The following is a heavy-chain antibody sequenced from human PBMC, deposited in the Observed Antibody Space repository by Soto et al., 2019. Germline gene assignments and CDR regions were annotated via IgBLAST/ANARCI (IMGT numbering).Heavy chain of an antibody. J-gene: IGHJ4*02. CDR2: ISGSGGST. CDR3: EQGGKKQWPHPTLG. Sequence: PGGSLRLSCAASGFTFSSYAMSWVRQAPGKGLEWVSAISGSGGSTYYADSVKGRFTISRDNSKNTLYLQMNSLRAEDTAVYYCEQGGKKQWPHPTLGWGQGTLVTVSS. D-gene: IGHD6-19*01. V-gene: IGHV3-23*01. CDR1: GFTFSSYA.